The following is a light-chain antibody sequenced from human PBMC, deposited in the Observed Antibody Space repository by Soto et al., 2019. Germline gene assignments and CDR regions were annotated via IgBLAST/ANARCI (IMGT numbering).Light chain of an antibody. CDR2: GAS. V-gene: IGKV3-20*01. Sequence: EIVLTQSPGTLSLSPGERATLSCRASQSVSSSYLAWYQQKPGQAPRLLIYGASSRATGIPDRFSGSGSGTDFTFTISRLEPDDFARYYFQQYGSSLFTFGGGTKVQIK. J-gene: IGKJ4*01. CDR3: QQYGSSLFT. CDR1: QSVSSSY.